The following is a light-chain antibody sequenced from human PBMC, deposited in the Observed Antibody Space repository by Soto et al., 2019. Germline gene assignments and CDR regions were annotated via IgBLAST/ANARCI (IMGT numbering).Light chain of an antibody. CDR2: AAA. V-gene: IGKV1D-12*01. Sequence: DIPMTQSPSFVSAFVGDRVTITCRASQGINNWLAWYQQKPGKAPKILISAAATLRSGVPSRFSGSGSGTDFTLTISSLQPEDFATYYCQQTDSFPITFGQGTRLEMK. CDR1: QGINNW. J-gene: IGKJ5*01. CDR3: QQTDSFPIT.